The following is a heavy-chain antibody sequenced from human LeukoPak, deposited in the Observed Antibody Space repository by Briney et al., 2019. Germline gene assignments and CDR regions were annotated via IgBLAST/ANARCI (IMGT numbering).Heavy chain of an antibody. CDR1: GYTFTGYY. V-gene: IGHV1-2*02. D-gene: IGHD2-2*01. CDR2: INPNSGGT. CDR3: ARKVVYCSSTSCSIFDY. Sequence: ASVKVSCKASGYTFTGYYMHWVRQAPGQGLEWMGWINPNSGGTNYAQKFQGRVTMTRDTSISTAYMELSRLRSDDTAVYYCARKVVYCSSTSCSIFDYWGQGTLVTVSS. J-gene: IGHJ4*02.